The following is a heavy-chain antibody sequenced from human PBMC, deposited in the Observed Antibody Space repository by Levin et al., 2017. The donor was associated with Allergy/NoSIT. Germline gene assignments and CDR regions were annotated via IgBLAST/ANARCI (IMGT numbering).Heavy chain of an antibody. Sequence: LSLTCAASGFTFSTYWMSWVRQTPGEGLEWVANIKQDETEKYYVDSVKGRFTISRDNAKNSLYLQMSSLRVEDTAVYFCARDRTPHFYYGMDVWGQGTTVTVSS. J-gene: IGHJ6*02. V-gene: IGHV3-7*01. CDR3: ARDRTPHFYYGMDV. CDR1: GFTFSTYW. CDR2: IKQDETEK. D-gene: IGHD1-14*01.